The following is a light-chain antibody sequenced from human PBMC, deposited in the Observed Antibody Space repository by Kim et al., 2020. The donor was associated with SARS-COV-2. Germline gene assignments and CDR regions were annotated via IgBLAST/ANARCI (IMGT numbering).Light chain of an antibody. J-gene: IGLJ2*01. CDR3: SSYTSSSTLV. CDR2: EVS. V-gene: IGLV2-18*02. Sequence: QSALTQPPSVSGSPGQSVTTSCTGTSSDVGSYNRVSWYQQPPGTAPKLMIYEVSNRPSGVPDRFSGSTSGNTAALTISSLQAEDEADYYCSSYTSSSTLVFGGGTKLTVL. CDR1: SSDVGSYNR.